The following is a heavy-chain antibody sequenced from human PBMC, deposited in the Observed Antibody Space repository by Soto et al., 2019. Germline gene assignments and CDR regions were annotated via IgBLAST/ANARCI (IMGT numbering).Heavy chain of an antibody. Sequence: SVKVSCKTSGGSFSNYAISWVRQAPGQGLEWMGAIIPTFGTANYAQMFQGRVTITADESTNTAYMEVSSLRSEDSSVYYCARGATVTREYFYGMDVWGQGTTVTVSS. CDR3: ARGATVTREYFYGMDV. CDR1: GGSFSNYA. CDR2: IIPTFGTA. V-gene: IGHV1-69*13. D-gene: IGHD4-4*01. J-gene: IGHJ6*02.